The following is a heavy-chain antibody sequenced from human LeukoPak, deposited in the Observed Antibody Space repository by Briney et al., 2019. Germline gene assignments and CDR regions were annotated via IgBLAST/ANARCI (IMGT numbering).Heavy chain of an antibody. Sequence: GGSLRLSCAASGFTFSSYSMNWVRQAPGKGLEWVSSISSSSSYIYYADSVKGRFTISRDNAKNSLYLQMNSLRAEDTAVYYCAREAMKAPMGGAVDYWGQGTLVTVSS. V-gene: IGHV3-21*01. CDR3: AREAMKAPMGGAVDY. D-gene: IGHD3-16*01. CDR1: GFTFSSYS. J-gene: IGHJ4*02. CDR2: ISSSSSYI.